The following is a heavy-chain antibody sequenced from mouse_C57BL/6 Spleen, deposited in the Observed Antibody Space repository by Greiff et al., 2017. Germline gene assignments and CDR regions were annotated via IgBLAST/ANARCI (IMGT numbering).Heavy chain of an antibody. Sequence: EVQLQQSGPELVKPGDSVKISCKASGYSFTGYFMNWVMQSHGKSLEWIGRINPYNGDTFYNQKFKGKATLTVDKSSSTAHMELRSLTSEDSAVYYCARNGSSYDWYFDVWGTGNTVTDSS. CDR3: ARNGSSYDWYFDV. CDR1: GYSFTGYF. V-gene: IGHV1-20*01. CDR2: INPYNGDT. J-gene: IGHJ1*03. D-gene: IGHD1-1*01.